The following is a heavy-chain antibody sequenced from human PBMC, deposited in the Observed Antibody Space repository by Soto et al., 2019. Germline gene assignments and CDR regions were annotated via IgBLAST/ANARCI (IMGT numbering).Heavy chain of an antibody. CDR2: ISGSGGTT. CDR1: GFTFSTYA. Sequence: GGSLRLSCAASGFTFSTYAMSWVRQAPGKGLEWVSAISGSGGTTYYADSVKGRFTISRDNSKNMLYLQMNGLRAEDTAVYYCAKSPNWNHESGYFDYWGQGTLVTVSS. D-gene: IGHD1-1*01. V-gene: IGHV3-23*01. CDR3: AKSPNWNHESGYFDY. J-gene: IGHJ4*02.